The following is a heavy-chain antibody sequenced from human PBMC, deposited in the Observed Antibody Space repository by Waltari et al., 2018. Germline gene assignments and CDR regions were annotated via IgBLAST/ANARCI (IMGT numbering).Heavy chain of an antibody. D-gene: IGHD1-26*01. CDR1: GGSLSGSY. Sequence: QVQLQQWGASLLKPSETLSLTCGASGGSLSGSYWSWIRQPPGKGLQWIGEINQWGNTNDNPSLRSRLTMSVHTSRAEFSMRLISVNAADTAIYYCARNKTRGAFDYWGQGILVIVSS. V-gene: IGHV4-34*01. CDR3: ARNKTRGAFDY. J-gene: IGHJ4*02. CDR2: INQWGNT.